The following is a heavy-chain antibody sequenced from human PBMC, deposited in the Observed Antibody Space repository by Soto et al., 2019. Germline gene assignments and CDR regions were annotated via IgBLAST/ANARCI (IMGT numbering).Heavy chain of an antibody. D-gene: IGHD2-2*03. V-gene: IGHV5-10-1*01. CDR1: GYSFTSYW. CDR2: IDPSDSYT. Sequence: PGESLKISRKGSGYSFTSYWISWVRQMPGKGLEWMGRIDPSDSYTNYSPSFQGHVTISADKSISTAYLQWSSLKASDTAMYYCARQTMDNNYYGMDVWGQGTTVTVSS. J-gene: IGHJ6*02. CDR3: ARQTMDNNYYGMDV.